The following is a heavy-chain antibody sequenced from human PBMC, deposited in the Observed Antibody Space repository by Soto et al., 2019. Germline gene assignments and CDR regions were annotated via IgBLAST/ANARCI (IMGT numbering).Heavy chain of an antibody. CDR1: GYTFTSYG. CDR2: ISAYNGNT. Sequence: ASVKVSCKASGYTFTSYGISWVRQAPGQGLEWMGWISAYNGNTNYAQKLQGRVTMTTDTSTSTAHMELRSLRSDDTAVYYCARYCSGGSCSSTVLSYYYYGMDVWGQGTTVTVSS. CDR3: ARYCSGGSCSSTVLSYYYYGMDV. J-gene: IGHJ6*02. V-gene: IGHV1-18*01. D-gene: IGHD2-15*01.